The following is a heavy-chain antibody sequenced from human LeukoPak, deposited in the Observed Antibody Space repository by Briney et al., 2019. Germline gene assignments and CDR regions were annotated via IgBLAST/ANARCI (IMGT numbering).Heavy chain of an antibody. CDR1: GFTFTNYW. CDR3: VRALGSSSADY. CDR2: IKQDGSEK. Sequence: GGSLRLSCAASGFTFTNYWMSWVRQAPGKGLEWVANIKQDGSEKYYVDSVVGRFTISRDNAKNSLSLQMNSLRGEDTAVCYCVRALGSSSADYWGQGTLVTVSS. V-gene: IGHV3-7*01. J-gene: IGHJ4*02. D-gene: IGHD6-6*01.